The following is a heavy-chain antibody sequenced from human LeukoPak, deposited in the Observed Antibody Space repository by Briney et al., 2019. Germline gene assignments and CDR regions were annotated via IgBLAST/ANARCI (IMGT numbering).Heavy chain of an antibody. CDR3: ARVASGGPIDY. J-gene: IGHJ4*02. CDR1: GFTFSNYW. D-gene: IGHD4-23*01. CDR2: LNTDGSTT. V-gene: IGHV3-74*01. Sequence: GGSLRLSCAASGFTFSNYWMHWARQARGKGLVWVSRLNTDGSTTSYADSVKGRFTISRDNAKNTLYLQMNSLRAEDTAVYYCARVASGGPIDYWGQATLATVSS.